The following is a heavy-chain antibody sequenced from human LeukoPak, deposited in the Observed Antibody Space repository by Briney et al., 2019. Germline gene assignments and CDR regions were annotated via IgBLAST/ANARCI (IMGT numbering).Heavy chain of an antibody. CDR2: IYSSGST. V-gene: IGHV4-4*07. D-gene: IGHD6-19*01. CDR3: ARDSGGWYYFDY. J-gene: IGHJ4*02. CDR1: GGSMSSSY. Sequence: PSETLSLTCTVSGGSMSSSYWTWIRQPAGKGLEWIGRIYSSGSTTFNPSLKSRVAMSVDTSKNQFSLKLSSVTATDTAVYYCARDSGGWYYFDYWGQGTLVTVSS.